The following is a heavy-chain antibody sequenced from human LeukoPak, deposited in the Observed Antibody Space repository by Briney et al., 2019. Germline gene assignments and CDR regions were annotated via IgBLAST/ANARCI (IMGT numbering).Heavy chain of an antibody. CDR1: GYTFPSSG. CDR2: ISAYNGNT. CDR3: ARDVSDFRSFSKYYYMDV. V-gene: IGHV1-18*01. Sequence: ASVKVSCKASGYTFPSSGISWVRQAPGQGLEWMGWISAYNGNTNYAQQLQGRVTMTTDTSTSTAYMELRSLRSDDTAVYYCARDVSDFRSFSKYYYMDVWGKGTTVTVSS. D-gene: IGHD3-3*01. J-gene: IGHJ6*03.